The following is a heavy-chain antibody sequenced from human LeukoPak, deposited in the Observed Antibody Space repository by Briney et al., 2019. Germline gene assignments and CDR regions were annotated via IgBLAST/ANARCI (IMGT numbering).Heavy chain of an antibody. J-gene: IGHJ4*02. CDR1: GGTFSSYA. Sequence: ASVKVSCKASGGTFSSYAISWVRQAPGQGLEWMGGIIPIFGTANYAQKFQGRVTITADESTSTAYMELSSLRSEDTAVYYCTSGYCSGGCCTDIFDYWGQGTLVTVSS. D-gene: IGHD2-15*01. CDR2: IIPIFGTA. CDR3: TSGYCSGGCCTDIFDY. V-gene: IGHV1-69*01.